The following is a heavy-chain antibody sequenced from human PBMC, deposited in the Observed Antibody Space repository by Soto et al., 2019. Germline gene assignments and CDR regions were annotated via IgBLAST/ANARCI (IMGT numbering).Heavy chain of an antibody. CDR2: IIPIFGTA. CDR3: AREGELRMGGYFDY. Sequence: SVKVSCKASGGTFSSYAISCVRRAPGQGLEWMGGIIPIFGTANYAQKFQGRVTITADESTSTAYMELSSLRSEDTAVYYCAREGELRMGGYFDYWGQGTLVTVSS. J-gene: IGHJ4*02. CDR1: GGTFSSYA. D-gene: IGHD3-16*01. V-gene: IGHV1-69*13.